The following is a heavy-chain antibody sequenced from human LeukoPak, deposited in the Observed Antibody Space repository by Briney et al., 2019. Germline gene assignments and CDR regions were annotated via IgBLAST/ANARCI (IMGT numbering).Heavy chain of an antibody. CDR2: ISSSGSAI. CDR3: ASLVVVPVATGGSFDP. J-gene: IGHJ5*02. Sequence: PAGGSLRLSCAASGFTFSSYEMNWVRQAPGKGLEWVSYISSSGSAIYYADSVKGRFTISRDNAKNSLSLQMNSLRAEDTAVYYCASLVVVPVATGGSFDPWGQGTLVTVSS. CDR1: GFTFSSYE. D-gene: IGHD2-2*01. V-gene: IGHV3-48*03.